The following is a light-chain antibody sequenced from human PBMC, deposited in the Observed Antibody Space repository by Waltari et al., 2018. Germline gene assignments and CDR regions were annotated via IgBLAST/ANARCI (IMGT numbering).Light chain of an antibody. CDR3: QSFDRSLTSWV. CDR1: ISNIGANFD. V-gene: IGLV1-40*01. Sequence: QSVLTQPPSVSGAPGQRVTISFTGGISNIGANFDVHGYQQLPGLAPRLLIYHNNNRPSGVPDRFAGSKSDTAASLAITGLQAEDEADYYCQSFDRSLTSWVFGGGTKLTVL. CDR2: HNN. J-gene: IGLJ3*02.